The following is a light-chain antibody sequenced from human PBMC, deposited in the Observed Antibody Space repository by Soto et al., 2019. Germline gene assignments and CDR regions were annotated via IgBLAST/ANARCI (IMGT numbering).Light chain of an antibody. CDR2: MAS. CDR3: QQYLSYPWT. V-gene: IGKV1-5*03. Sequence: DIQMTQSPSTLSASVGDTVIITYRASQTINRWLAWYQQKSGKAPKVLIYMASNLERGAPSRFSGSGSGTEFTLTISNLQPDDFATYYCQQYLSYPWTFGQGTKVEIK. CDR1: QTINRW. J-gene: IGKJ1*01.